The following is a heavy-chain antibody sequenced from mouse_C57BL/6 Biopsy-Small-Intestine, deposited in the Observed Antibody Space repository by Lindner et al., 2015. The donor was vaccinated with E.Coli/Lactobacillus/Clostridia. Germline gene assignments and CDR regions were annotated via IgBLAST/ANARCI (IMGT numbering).Heavy chain of an antibody. V-gene: IGHV1-81*01. CDR3: ARGVSSFDY. CDR2: ISTYNGNT. CDR1: GYTFTSYG. J-gene: IGHJ4*01. Sequence: SVKVSCKASGYTFTSYGISWVRQAPGQGLEWMGWISTYNGNTEYAQKFQGRVTMPTDTSTSTVYMELRSLISDDTAVYYCARGVSSFDYWGQGTLVTVSS.